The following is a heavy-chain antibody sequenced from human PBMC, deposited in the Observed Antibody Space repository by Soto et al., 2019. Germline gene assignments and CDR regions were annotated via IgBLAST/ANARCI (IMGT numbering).Heavy chain of an antibody. CDR3: GRGWGGGVQLSCLDF. J-gene: IGHJ3*01. CDR1: GFTFRQYG. Sequence: QVQLVESGGGVFQPGTSLRLSCAASGFTFRQYGMHWVRQAPGKGLDWVAVILYDGTKEYYADSVKGRFTIARDNTGNMVYLKRSSLRAEDTAVYYGGRGWGGGVQLSCLDFWGQGTTVVVSS. V-gene: IGHV3-33*01. CDR2: ILYDGTKE. D-gene: IGHD5-18*01.